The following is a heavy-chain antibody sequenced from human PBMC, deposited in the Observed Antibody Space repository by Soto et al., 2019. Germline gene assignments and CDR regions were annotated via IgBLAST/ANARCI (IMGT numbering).Heavy chain of an antibody. CDR2: IWYDGSNK. CDR3: ARDSAPSDIVATTTNPMDV. CDR1: GFTFSSYG. V-gene: IGHV3-33*01. J-gene: IGHJ6*04. D-gene: IGHD5-12*01. Sequence: GGSLRLSCAASGFTFSSYGMHWVRQAPGKGLEWEAVIWYDGSNKYYADSVKGRFTISRDNSKNTLYLQMNSLRAEDTAVYYCARDSAPSDIVATTTNPMDVWGKGTTVTVSS.